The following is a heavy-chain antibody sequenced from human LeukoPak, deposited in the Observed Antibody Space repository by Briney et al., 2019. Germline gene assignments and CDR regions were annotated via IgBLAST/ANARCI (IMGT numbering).Heavy chain of an antibody. J-gene: IGHJ4*02. CDR2: INHSGST. D-gene: IGHD3-10*01. V-gene: IGHV4-34*01. Sequence: SETLSLTCAVYGGSFSGYYWSWIRQPPGKGLEWIGEINHSGSTNYNPSLKSRVTISVDTSKNQFSLELSSVTAADTAVYYCARWLLWFGDYFDYWGQGTLVTVSS. CDR3: ARWLLWFGDYFDY. CDR1: GGSFSGYY.